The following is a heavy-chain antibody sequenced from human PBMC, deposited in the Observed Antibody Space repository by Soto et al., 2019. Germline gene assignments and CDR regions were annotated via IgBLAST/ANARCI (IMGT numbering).Heavy chain of an antibody. Sequence: SETLSLTCTVSGGSISSYYWSWIRQPPGKGLEWIGYIYYSGSTNYNPSLKSRVTISVDTSKNQFSLKLSSVTAADTAVYYCAINGGDCSGGSCYSSYYYYMDVWGKGTTVTVSS. J-gene: IGHJ6*03. CDR1: GGSISSYY. V-gene: IGHV4-59*01. CDR3: AINGGDCSGGSCYSSYYYYMDV. D-gene: IGHD2-15*01. CDR2: IYYSGST.